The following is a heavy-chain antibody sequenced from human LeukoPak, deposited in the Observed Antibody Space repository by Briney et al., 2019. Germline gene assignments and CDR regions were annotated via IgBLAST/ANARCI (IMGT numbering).Heavy chain of an antibody. CDR2: IYYSGST. Sequence: SETLSLTCSVSGGSISYYWGWIRQPPGKGLEWIGSIYYSGSTYYNPSLKSRVTISVDTSKNQFSLKLSSVTAADTAVYLCARGSVYSSSSVFPPFDYWGQGTLVTVSS. CDR3: ARGSVYSSSSVFPPFDY. V-gene: IGHV4-39*01. D-gene: IGHD6-6*01. CDR1: GGSISYY. J-gene: IGHJ4*02.